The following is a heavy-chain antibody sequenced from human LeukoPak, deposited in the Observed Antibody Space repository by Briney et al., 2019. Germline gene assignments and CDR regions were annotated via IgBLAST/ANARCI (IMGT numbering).Heavy chain of an antibody. V-gene: IGHV4-30-4*01. D-gene: IGHD3-10*01. CDR1: GGSISSGDYY. J-gene: IGHJ4*02. CDR3: ARTTYYYGSGSFQHPYYFDY. Sequence: SETLSLTCTVSGGSISSGDYYWSWIRQPPGKGLEWIGYIYYSGSTYYNPSLKSRVTISVDTPKNQFSLKLSSVTAADTAVYYCARTTYYYGSGSFQHPYYFDYWGQGTLVTVSS. CDR2: IYYSGST.